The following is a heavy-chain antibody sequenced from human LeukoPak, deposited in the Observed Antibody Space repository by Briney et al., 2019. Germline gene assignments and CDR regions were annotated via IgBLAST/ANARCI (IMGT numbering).Heavy chain of an antibody. CDR2: IRYDGSNK. D-gene: IGHD3-10*01. V-gene: IGHV3-30*02. CDR1: GFTFSSYG. J-gene: IGHJ4*02. Sequence: GGSLRLSCAAPGFTFSSYGMHWVRQAPGKGLEWVAFIRYDGSNKYHADSVKGRFTISRDNSRNTLYLQMNSLRAEDTAVYYCAKEEWFGELLAYWGQGTLVTVSS. CDR3: AKEEWFGELLAY.